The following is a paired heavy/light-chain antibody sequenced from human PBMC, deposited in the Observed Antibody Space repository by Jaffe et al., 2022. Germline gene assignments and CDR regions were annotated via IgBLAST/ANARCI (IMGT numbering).Heavy chain of an antibody. J-gene: IGHJ3*01. D-gene: IGHD6-13*01. CDR2: IKKDESEK. CDR1: GFTFSSYW. CDR3: ATNRTRQPL. V-gene: IGHV3-7*03. Sequence: EVQLVESGGGLVQPGGSLRLSCAASGFTFSSYWMTWVRQAPGKGLEWVANIKKDESEKNYVDSVKGRFTISRDNAKNSLYLQMNSLRAEDTALYYCATNRTRQPLWGQGTMVTVSS.
Light chain of an antibody. CDR3: SSHTSSNTLI. CDR1: SSDVGRYNY. V-gene: IGLV2-14*01. CDR2: EVS. Sequence: QSALTQPASVSGSPGQSITISCTGTSSDVGRYNYVSWYQQDPGKVPKLIIFEVSNRPSGVSNRFSGSKSGNTASLTISGLQAEDEADYYCSSHTSSNTLIFGGGTKLTVL. J-gene: IGLJ2*01.